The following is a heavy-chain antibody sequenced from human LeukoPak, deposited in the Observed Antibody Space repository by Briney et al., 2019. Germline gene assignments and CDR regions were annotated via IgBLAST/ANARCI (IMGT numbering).Heavy chain of an antibody. J-gene: IGHJ3*02. D-gene: IGHD4-11*01. CDR1: GFTFSSYE. CDR2: INSSGSTI. Sequence: GGSLRLSCAASGFTFSSYEMNWVRQAPGKGLEWVSYINSSGSTIYYADSVKGRFTISRDNAKNSLYLQMNSLRAEDTAVYYCARDRLTTVTPGLDAFDIWGQGTMVTVSS. V-gene: IGHV3-48*03. CDR3: ARDRLTTVTPGLDAFDI.